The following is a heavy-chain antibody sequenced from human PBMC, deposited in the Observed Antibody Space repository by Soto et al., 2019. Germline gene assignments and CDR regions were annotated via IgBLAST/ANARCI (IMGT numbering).Heavy chain of an antibody. V-gene: IGHV3-33*01. Sequence: PGGSLRLSCAASGFTFSKYGMHWVRQDPGKGLEWVAVIWYDGSNEYYADSVKGRFTISRDNSKNTLYLQMNSLRAEDTAVYYCARDDIPGRAVAIYGMDVWGQGTTVTVSS. CDR3: ARDDIPGRAVAIYGMDV. CDR2: IWYDGSNE. J-gene: IGHJ6*02. CDR1: GFTFSKYG. D-gene: IGHD6-19*01.